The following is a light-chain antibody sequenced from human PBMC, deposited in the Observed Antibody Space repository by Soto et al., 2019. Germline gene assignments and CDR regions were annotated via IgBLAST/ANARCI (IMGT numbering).Light chain of an antibody. Sequence: SYELTQPSSVSVSPGQTASITCSGAKLGDKYACWYQQKPGQSPVLVIYQDNKRPSGIPERFSGSNSGNTATLTISGTQAMDEADYYCQAWDSSTYVFGTGTKVTVL. CDR3: QAWDSSTYV. V-gene: IGLV3-1*01. CDR1: KLGDKY. J-gene: IGLJ1*01. CDR2: QDN.